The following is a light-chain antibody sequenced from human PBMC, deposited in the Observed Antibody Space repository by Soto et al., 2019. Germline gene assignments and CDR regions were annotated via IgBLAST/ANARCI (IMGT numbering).Light chain of an antibody. V-gene: IGKV3-11*01. CDR3: QQRNSWPLT. CDR2: EAS. CDR1: QDVGKF. J-gene: IGKJ4*01. Sequence: VFTQSPDTLSLSPGEKDPLSCRASQDVGKFLVWYHQKPGLSPSLVIYEASKRATDIPDRFSGSGSGTAFTLTINRLEPEDVGFYYCQQRNSWPLTFGGGTKVDIK.